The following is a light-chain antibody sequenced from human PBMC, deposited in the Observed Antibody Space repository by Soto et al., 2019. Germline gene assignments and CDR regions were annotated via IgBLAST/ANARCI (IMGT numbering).Light chain of an antibody. V-gene: IGKV1-39*01. CDR3: QQSHSTPLT. CDR1: QTISRS. J-gene: IGKJ4*01. CDR2: TAS. Sequence: DIQMTQSPSTLSASVGDRVTITCRASQTISRSLAWYQQKPGTAPKLLIYTASSLQSGVPSRFSGSGSGTDFTLTISSLQPEDFATYYCQQSHSTPLTFGGGTKVDIK.